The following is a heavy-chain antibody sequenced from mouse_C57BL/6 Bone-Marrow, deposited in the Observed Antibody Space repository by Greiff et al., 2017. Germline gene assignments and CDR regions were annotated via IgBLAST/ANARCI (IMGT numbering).Heavy chain of an antibody. V-gene: IGHV5-4*01. CDR1: GFTFSSYA. CDR3: AREGPLDY. J-gene: IGHJ2*01. CDR2: ISDGGSYT. Sequence: DVMLVESGGGLVKPGGSLKLSCAASGFTFSSYAMSWVRQTPEKRLEWVATISDGGSYTYYPDNVKGRFTISRDNAKNNLYLQMSHLKSEDTAMYYCAREGPLDYWGQGTTLTVSS.